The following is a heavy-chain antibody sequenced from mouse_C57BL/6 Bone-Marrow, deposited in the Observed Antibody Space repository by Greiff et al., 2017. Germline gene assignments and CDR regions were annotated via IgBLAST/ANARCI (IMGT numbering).Heavy chain of an antibody. CDR2: ISYDGSN. CDR1: GYSITSGYY. J-gene: IGHJ3*01. V-gene: IGHV3-6*01. Sequence: EVKLQQSGPDLVKPSQSLSLTCSVTGYSITSGYYWNWIRQFPGNKLEWMGYISYDGSNNYNPSLKNRISITRDTSKNQFFLKLNSVTTEDTATYYCARNRRFAYWGQGTLVTVSA. CDR3: ARNRRFAY.